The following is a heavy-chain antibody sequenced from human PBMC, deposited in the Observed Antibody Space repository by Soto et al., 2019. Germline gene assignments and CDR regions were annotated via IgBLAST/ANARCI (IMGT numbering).Heavy chain of an antibody. V-gene: IGHV1-69*01. CDR2: IMPIIGTA. CDR3: ARDLEFRDGNISHLDY. D-gene: IGHD3-10*01. CDR1: GGTFSSHV. Sequence: QVQLVQSGAEVKKPGSSVKVSCKASGGTFSSHVFNWVRQAPGQGLEWMGGIMPIIGTANYAQKFQGRVTITADESTSTAYMELSSLRYDDTAVYYCARDLEFRDGNISHLDYWGQGTLVTVSS. J-gene: IGHJ4*02.